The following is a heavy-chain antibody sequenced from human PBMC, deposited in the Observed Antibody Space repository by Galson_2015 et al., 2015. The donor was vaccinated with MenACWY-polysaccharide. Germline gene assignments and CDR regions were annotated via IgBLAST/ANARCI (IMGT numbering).Heavy chain of an antibody. CDR2: IHGSDGST. V-gene: IGHV3-23*01. D-gene: IGHD2-15*01. CDR1: GFTFSSYA. CDR3: AKCSGISCYSGFAFDI. J-gene: IGHJ3*02. Sequence: SLRLSCAASGFTFSSYAMAWVRLAPGKGLEWVSGIHGSDGSTYYADSVRGRFTISRDNSKNMVDLQMNSLGAEDTAIYYCAKCSGISCYSGFAFDIWGRGTTVTVSS.